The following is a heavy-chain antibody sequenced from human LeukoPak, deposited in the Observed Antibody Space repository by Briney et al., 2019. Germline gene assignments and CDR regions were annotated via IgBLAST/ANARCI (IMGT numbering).Heavy chain of an antibody. D-gene: IGHD6-19*01. V-gene: IGHV3-23*01. CDR3: AKDWVAVAGTNWFDP. Sequence: GGSLRLSCAASGFTFSSYAMSWVRQAPGKGLEWVSAISGSGGSTYYADSVKGRFTISRDNSKNTLYLQMNSLRAEDTAVYYGAKDWVAVAGTNWFDPWGQGTLVTVSS. CDR2: ISGSGGST. CDR1: GFTFSSYA. J-gene: IGHJ5*02.